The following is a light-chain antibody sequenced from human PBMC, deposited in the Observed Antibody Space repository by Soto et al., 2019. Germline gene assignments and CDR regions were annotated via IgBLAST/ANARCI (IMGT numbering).Light chain of an antibody. CDR3: QQAASSPLT. CDR2: GAS. CDR1: QSVSSNY. Sequence: VLRQSPRTLTLSPGERTTLSCRASQSVSSNYLAWYQQKPGQAPRLLIYGASSRATGIPDRFSGSGSGTDFTLTISGLEPEDFAVYYCQQAASSPLTVAGGTKVDIK. V-gene: IGKV3-20*01. J-gene: IGKJ4*01.